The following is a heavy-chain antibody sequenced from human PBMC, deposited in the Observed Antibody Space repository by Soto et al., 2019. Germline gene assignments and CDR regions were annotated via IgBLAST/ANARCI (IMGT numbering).Heavy chain of an antibody. Sequence: PGGSLRLSCAASGFTFSSYAMSWVRQAPGKGLEWVSAISGSAGITYSADFVRGRVTRTRDNSKNPLYLQMNSKRAEDTAVSYCAIDPRWWFGDGDAFDIWGQGTMVTVSS. D-gene: IGHD3-10*01. CDR2: ISGSAGIT. CDR1: GFTFSSYA. V-gene: IGHV3-23*01. CDR3: AIDPRWWFGDGDAFDI. J-gene: IGHJ3*02.